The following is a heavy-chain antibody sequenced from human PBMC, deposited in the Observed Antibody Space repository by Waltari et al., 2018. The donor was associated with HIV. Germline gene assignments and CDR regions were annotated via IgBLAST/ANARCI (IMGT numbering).Heavy chain of an antibody. J-gene: IGHJ4*02. CDR3: ASLYNYVWGSPPPFDY. D-gene: IGHD3-16*01. Sequence: EVQLVESGGGLVQPGGSLRLSCAASGFTFSSYWMHWVRQAPGKGLVWVSRINSDESSTNYADSGKGRFTISRDNAKNTVYLQMNSLRAEDTALYYCASLYNYVWGSPPPFDYWGQGTLVTVSS. CDR1: GFTFSSYW. CDR2: INSDESST. V-gene: IGHV3-74*01.